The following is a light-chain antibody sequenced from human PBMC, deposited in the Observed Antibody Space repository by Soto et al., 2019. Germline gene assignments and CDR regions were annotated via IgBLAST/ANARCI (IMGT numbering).Light chain of an antibody. CDR3: TSYSDSRTLWV. Sequence: QSALTQPASVSGSPGQSITISCTGTSSDVGDYNYVSWYQHHPGKAPKLMIYEVSNRPSGVSNRFSGSKSGNTASLTISGLQAEDEADYYCTSYSDSRTLWVFGGGTKLTVL. V-gene: IGLV2-14*01. CDR2: EVS. CDR1: SSDVGDYNY. J-gene: IGLJ3*02.